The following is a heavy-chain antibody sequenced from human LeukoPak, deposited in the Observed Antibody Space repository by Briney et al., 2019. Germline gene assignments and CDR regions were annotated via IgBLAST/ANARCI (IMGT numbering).Heavy chain of an antibody. CDR2: IYTSGST. D-gene: IGHD6-13*01. Sequence: SETLSLTCTVSGGSISSGSYYWSWIRQPAGKGLEWIGRIYTSGSTNYNPSLKSRVTISVDTSKNQFSLKLSSVTAADTAVYFCARAYSSSWYFNWFDPWGQGTLVTVSS. V-gene: IGHV4-61*02. J-gene: IGHJ5*02. CDR1: GGSISSGSYY. CDR3: ARAYSSSWYFNWFDP.